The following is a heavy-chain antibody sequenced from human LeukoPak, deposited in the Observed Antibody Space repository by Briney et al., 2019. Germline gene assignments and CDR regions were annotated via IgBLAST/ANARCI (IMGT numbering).Heavy chain of an antibody. Sequence: SETLSLTCTVSGGSISSYYWSWIRQPPGKGPEWIGYVHYGGSTNYNPSLKSRVTISLDTSKNQFSLRLSSVTAADTAVYYCARDRIVPAVPYYYYYMDVCGKGTTVTVSS. CDR2: VHYGGST. V-gene: IGHV4-59*01. J-gene: IGHJ6*03. CDR1: GGSISSYY. CDR3: ARDRIVPAVPYYYYYMDV. D-gene: IGHD2-2*01.